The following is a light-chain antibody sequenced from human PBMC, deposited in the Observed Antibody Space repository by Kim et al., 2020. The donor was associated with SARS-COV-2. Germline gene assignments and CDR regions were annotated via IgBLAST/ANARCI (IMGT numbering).Light chain of an antibody. CDR3: QQYNSHSPSWT. CDR2: DAS. Sequence: DIQMTQSPSTLSASVGDRVTITCRASQSIRSWLAWYQQKPGKAPKVLIYDASSLESGVPSRFSGSGSGTEFTLTISSLQPDDLATYYCQQYNSHSPSWTFGQGTKVDIK. CDR1: QSIRSW. J-gene: IGKJ1*01. V-gene: IGKV1-5*01.